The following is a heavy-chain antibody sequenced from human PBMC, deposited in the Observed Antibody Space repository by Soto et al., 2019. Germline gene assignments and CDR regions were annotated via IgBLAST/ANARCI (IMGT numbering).Heavy chain of an antibody. D-gene: IGHD3-9*01. CDR2: ISSSSSYT. V-gene: IGHV3-11*06. CDR1: GFTFSDYY. J-gene: IGHJ3*02. CDR3: ARDSYDILTGYPKSPADAFDI. Sequence: PGGSLRLSCAASGFTFSDYYMSWIRQAPGKGLEWVSYISSSSSYTNYADSVKGRFTISRDNAKNSLYLQMDSLRAEDTAVYYCARDSYDILTGYPKSPADAFDIWGQGTMVTVS.